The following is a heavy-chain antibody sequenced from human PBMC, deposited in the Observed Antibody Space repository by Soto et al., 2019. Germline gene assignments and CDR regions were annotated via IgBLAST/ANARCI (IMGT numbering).Heavy chain of an antibody. CDR1: GFTFSSYG. J-gene: IGHJ4*02. Sequence: QVQLVESGGGVVQPGRSLRLSCAASGFTFSSYGMHWVRQAPGKGLEWVAVIWYDGSNKYYADSVKGRFTISRDNSKNTLYLQMNSLSAEDTAVYYCARDLTTVTTGGFDYWGQGTLVIVSS. CDR2: IWYDGSNK. D-gene: IGHD4-17*01. V-gene: IGHV3-33*01. CDR3: ARDLTTVTTGGFDY.